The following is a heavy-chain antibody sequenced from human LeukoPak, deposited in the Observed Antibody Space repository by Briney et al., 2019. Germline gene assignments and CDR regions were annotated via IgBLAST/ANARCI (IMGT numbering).Heavy chain of an antibody. D-gene: IGHD2-2*01. V-gene: IGHV3-23*01. J-gene: IGHJ6*02. CDR2: ISGSGGST. CDR3: AKDQVVVVPAAMGGYYYGMDV. Sequence: GGSLRLSCAASGFTFSSYATSWVRQAPGKGLEWVSAISGSGGSTYYADSVKGRFTISRDNSKNTLYLQMNSLRAEDTAVYYCAKDQVVVVPAAMGGYYYGMDVWGQGTTVTVSS. CDR1: GFTFSSYA.